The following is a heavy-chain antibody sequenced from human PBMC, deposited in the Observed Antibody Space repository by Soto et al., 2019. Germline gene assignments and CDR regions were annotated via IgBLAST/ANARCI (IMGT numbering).Heavy chain of an antibody. V-gene: IGHV3-9*01. CDR2: ISWNSGSI. J-gene: IGHJ4*02. CDR3: AVVPAASDY. D-gene: IGHD2-2*01. CDR1: GLTFDDYA. Sequence: GGSLRLSCAASGLTFDDYAMHWVRQALGKGLEWVSGISWNSGSIGYADSVKGRFTISRDNAKNSLYLQMNSLRAEDTALYYCAVVPAASDYWGQGTLVTVSS.